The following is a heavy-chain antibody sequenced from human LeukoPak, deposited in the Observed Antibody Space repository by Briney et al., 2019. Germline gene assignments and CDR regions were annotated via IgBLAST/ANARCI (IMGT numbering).Heavy chain of an antibody. V-gene: IGHV3-74*01. CDR2: INSEGSST. Sequence: GGSLRLSCAASGFTFSSYWMHWVRQAPGKGLVWVSRINSEGSSTSYADSVKGRFTISRDNAKNTLFLHMNRPRSEDTAVYYCATSRTFDYWGQGTLVTVSS. CDR3: ATSRTFDY. CDR1: GFTFSSYW. J-gene: IGHJ4*02.